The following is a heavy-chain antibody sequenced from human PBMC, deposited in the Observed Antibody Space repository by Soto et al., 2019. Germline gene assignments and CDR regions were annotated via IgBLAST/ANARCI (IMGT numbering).Heavy chain of an antibody. CDR1: GGSISSSSYY. J-gene: IGHJ6*02. Sequence: PSETLSLTCTVSGGSISSSSYYWGWIRQPPGKGLEWIGSIYYSGSTYYNPSLKSRVTISVDTSKNQFSLKLSSVTAADTAVYYCARLIKYYGSWSYYYPYYYGMDVWGQGTTFTVSS. CDR3: ARLIKYYGSWSYYYPYYYGMDV. D-gene: IGHD3-10*01. V-gene: IGHV4-39*01. CDR2: IYYSGST.